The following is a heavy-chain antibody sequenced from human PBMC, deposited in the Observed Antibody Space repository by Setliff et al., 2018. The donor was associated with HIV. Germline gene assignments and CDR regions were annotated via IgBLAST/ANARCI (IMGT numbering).Heavy chain of an antibody. V-gene: IGHV1-69*02. D-gene: IGHD3-3*01. J-gene: IGHJ6*03. Sequence: ASVKVSCKASRSTFNSHTINWVRPAPGQGLDWMGRIIPILGVANYAQRFQGKVTITADKPTSTAYMELTSLRLDDTAMYYCVRGVQSPPHYSYYYMDVWGEGTMVTVSS. CDR1: RSTFNSHT. CDR2: IIPILGVA. CDR3: VRGVQSPPHYSYYYMDV.